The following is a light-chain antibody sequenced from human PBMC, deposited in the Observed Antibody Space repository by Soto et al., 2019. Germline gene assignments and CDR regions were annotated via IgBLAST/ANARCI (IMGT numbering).Light chain of an antibody. J-gene: IGKJ5*01. CDR3: QQLDSFPLT. V-gene: IGKV1-12*01. CDR1: QGISRW. Sequence: DIQMTQSPSSVSASVGDRVTNTCRASQGISRWLAWYQKKPGRAPKLLIYAASSLQSGVPVRFSGSGSGTDFTLSISSLEPEDVATYYCQQLDSFPLTFDQGTRLEIK. CDR2: AAS.